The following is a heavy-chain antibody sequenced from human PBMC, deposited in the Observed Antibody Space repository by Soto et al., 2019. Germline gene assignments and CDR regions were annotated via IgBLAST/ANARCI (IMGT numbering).Heavy chain of an antibody. CDR3: ARKAWYSSGRNDAFDI. V-gene: IGHV3-11*06. D-gene: IGHD6-19*01. CDR2: ISSSGSYT. Sequence: QVQLVESGGGLVKPGGSLRLSCAASGFTFSDYYMSWIRQAPGKGLEWVSYISSSGSYTNYADAVKGRFTISRDNAKNSLYLQMNSLRAEDTAVYYCARKAWYSSGRNDAFDIWGQGTMVTVSS. J-gene: IGHJ3*02. CDR1: GFTFSDYY.